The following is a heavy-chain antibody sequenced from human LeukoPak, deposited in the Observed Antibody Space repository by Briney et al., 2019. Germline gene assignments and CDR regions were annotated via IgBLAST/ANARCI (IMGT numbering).Heavy chain of an antibody. J-gene: IGHJ4*02. Sequence: GGSLRLSCAASGFTFSSYAMSWVRQAPGKGLEWVSAISGSGGSTDYADSVKGRFTISRDNSKNTLYLQMNSLRAEDTAVYYCAKKYSSSSARDYWGQGTLVTVSS. CDR2: ISGSGGST. V-gene: IGHV3-23*01. CDR1: GFTFSSYA. D-gene: IGHD6-6*01. CDR3: AKKYSSSSARDY.